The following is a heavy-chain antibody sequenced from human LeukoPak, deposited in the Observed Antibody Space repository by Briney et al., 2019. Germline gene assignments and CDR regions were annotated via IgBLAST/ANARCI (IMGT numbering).Heavy chain of an antibody. CDR2: IRTKSNNYAT. J-gene: IGHJ4*02. D-gene: IGHD3-22*01. CDR1: GFAFSASA. CDR3: TSYDNAGNYYYNY. V-gene: IGHV3-73*01. Sequence: GGSLKLSCAASGFAFSASAIHWVRQASGKGLEWVGRIRTKSNNYATTYGASVKGRFTISRDDSKNTASLHMSSVKTEDTAMYFCTSYDNAGNYYYNYWGQGTLVTVSS.